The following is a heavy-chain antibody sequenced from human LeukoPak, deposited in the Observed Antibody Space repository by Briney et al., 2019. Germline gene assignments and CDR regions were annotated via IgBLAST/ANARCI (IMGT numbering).Heavy chain of an antibody. Sequence: PSETLSLTCTVSVGSISSGGYYWSWIRQHPGKDLEWVGDIYYSGSTYYNPSLKSRVTISVDTSKNQFSLKLSSVTAADTAVYYCARSSITMIVVNAFDIWGQGTMVTVSS. CDR3: ARSSITMIVVNAFDI. J-gene: IGHJ3*02. CDR1: VGSISSGGYY. V-gene: IGHV4-31*03. CDR2: IYYSGST. D-gene: IGHD3-22*01.